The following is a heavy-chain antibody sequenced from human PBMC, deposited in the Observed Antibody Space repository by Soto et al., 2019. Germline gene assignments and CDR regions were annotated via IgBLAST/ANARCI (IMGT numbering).Heavy chain of an antibody. V-gene: IGHV4-30-4*01. Sequence: PSQTLSLTCTVSGGSISSGEYYWSWIRQPPGKGLEWIGYIYYSGSTYYNPSLKSRVTISVDTSKNQFSLKLSSVTAADTAVYYCARSLRFLEWLPKYNWFDPWGQGTLVTVSS. CDR3: ARSLRFLEWLPKYNWFDP. J-gene: IGHJ5*02. CDR1: GGSISSGEYY. D-gene: IGHD3-3*01. CDR2: IYYSGST.